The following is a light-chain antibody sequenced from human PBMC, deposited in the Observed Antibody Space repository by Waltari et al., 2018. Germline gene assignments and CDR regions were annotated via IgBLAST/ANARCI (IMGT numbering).Light chain of an antibody. CDR1: QSISSN. V-gene: IGKV3-15*01. Sequence: VMTQSPVTLSVSPGERATLSCRASQSISSNLAWYQQKPGQSPRLLIHGASTRATGIPARFSGSGSGTDFTLTISSLQSEDFAVYFCQQYNTWPTFGGGTKVEIK. J-gene: IGKJ4*01. CDR3: QQYNTWPT. CDR2: GAS.